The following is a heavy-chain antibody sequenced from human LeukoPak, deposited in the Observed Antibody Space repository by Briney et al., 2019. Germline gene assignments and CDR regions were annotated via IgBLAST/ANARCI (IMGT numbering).Heavy chain of an antibody. J-gene: IGHJ4*02. Sequence: GGSLRLSCAASGFTFSSYAMHWVRQAPGKGLEWVAVISYDGSNKYYADSVKDRFTISRDNFKNMVYLHMNSLKAEDTAVYYCARDVIYASEIYSYGDCLGQGTLVTVSS. V-gene: IGHV3-30*14. CDR2: ISYDGSNK. CDR3: ARDVIYASEIYSYGDC. D-gene: IGHD3-16*01. CDR1: GFTFSSYA.